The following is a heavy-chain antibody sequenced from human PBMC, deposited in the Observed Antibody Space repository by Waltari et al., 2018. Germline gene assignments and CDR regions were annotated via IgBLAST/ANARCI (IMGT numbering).Heavy chain of an antibody. D-gene: IGHD6-19*01. CDR2: IYYSGST. Sequence: QVQLQQWGAGLLKPSETLSLTCAVYGGSFSGYYWSWIRQPPGKGLEWIGYIYYSGSTNYNPSLKSRVTISVDTSKNQFSLKLSSVTAADTAVYYCARDAVAGIFDYWGQGTLVTVSS. CDR3: ARDAVAGIFDY. V-gene: IGHV4-34*11. J-gene: IGHJ4*02. CDR1: GGSFSGYY.